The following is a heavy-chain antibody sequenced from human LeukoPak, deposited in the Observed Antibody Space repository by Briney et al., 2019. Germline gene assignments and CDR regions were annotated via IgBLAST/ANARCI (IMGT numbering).Heavy chain of an antibody. J-gene: IGHJ4*02. CDR3: ARDPPKWLQLPLL. CDR1: GFIFSSFW. Sequence: EPGGSLRLSWDASGFIFSSFWMTWVRQAPGKGLEWVANIKQDGSEKYYVDSVKGRFTISRDNAKNSLYLQMNSLRGEDTAVYYCARDPPKWLQLPLLWGQGTLVTVSS. CDR2: IKQDGSEK. V-gene: IGHV3-7*01. D-gene: IGHD2-15*01.